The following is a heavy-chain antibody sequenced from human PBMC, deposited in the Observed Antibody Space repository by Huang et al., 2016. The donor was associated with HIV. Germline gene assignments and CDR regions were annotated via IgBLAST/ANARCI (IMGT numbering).Heavy chain of an antibody. CDR3: ARGHDFYYDRTGYSFDY. J-gene: IGHJ4*02. V-gene: IGHV6-1*01. Sequence: VQLQQSGPGLLKPSQTLSLTCAISGDNVSANSVTWNWIRQSPSRGLEWLGRTYYRSKWYNDYAKSVRSRITIDTDISKNHFSLQLKSLVPEYTAVYFCARGHDFYYDRTGYSFDYWGQGGLVTVST. CDR1: GDNVSANSVT. CDR2: TYYRSKWYN. D-gene: IGHD3-22*01.